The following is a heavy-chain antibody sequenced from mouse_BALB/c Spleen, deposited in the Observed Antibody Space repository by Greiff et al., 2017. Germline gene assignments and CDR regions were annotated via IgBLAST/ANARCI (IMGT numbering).Heavy chain of an antibody. V-gene: IGHV5-6-5*01. Sequence: EVMLVESGGGLVKPGGSLKLSCAASGFTFSSYAMSWVRQTPEKRLEWVASISSGGSTYYPDSVKGRFTISRDNARNILYLQMSSLRSEDTAMYYCARERSLITTVVFDYWGQGTTLTVSS. CDR3: ARERSLITTVVFDY. D-gene: IGHD1-1*01. CDR1: GFTFSSYA. J-gene: IGHJ2*01. CDR2: ISSGGST.